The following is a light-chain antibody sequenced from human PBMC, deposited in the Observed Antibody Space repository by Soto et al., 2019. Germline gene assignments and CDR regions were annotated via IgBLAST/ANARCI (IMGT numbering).Light chain of an antibody. CDR3: QQFNNWPPWT. J-gene: IGKJ1*01. Sequence: DIVMTQSPATLSVSPGERVTLSCRASQSISINLAWYQQKPGQAPRLLIYGASTRATGIPARFSGSGSGTELTLTISSLQSEDFAVYYCQQFNNWPPWTFGPWTKVVIK. V-gene: IGKV3-15*01. CDR2: GAS. CDR1: QSISIN.